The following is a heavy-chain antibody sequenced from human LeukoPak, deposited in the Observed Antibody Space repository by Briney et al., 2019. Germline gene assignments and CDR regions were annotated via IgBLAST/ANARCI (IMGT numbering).Heavy chain of an antibody. CDR3: ERPPRIGSASDAFDI. V-gene: IGHV5-51*01. Sequence: KCGESLKISCKGSGFSFTKYWIGWVRQMPGKGLEWMGIIYPSDSDTRYSPSFQGQVTLSADKSISTTYLQWSSLKASDTAMYYCERPPRIGSASDAFDIWGQGTMVTVSS. J-gene: IGHJ3*02. CDR1: GFSFTKYW. D-gene: IGHD6-13*01. CDR2: IYPSDSDT.